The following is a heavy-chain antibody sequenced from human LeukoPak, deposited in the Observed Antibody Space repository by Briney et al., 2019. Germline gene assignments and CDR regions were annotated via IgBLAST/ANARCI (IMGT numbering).Heavy chain of an antibody. J-gene: IGHJ6*02. CDR3: ARDPGYDSDYYYYGMDV. CDR1: GGTFSSYA. Sequence: SVKVSCKASGGTFSSYAISWVRQAPGQGLEWMGRIIPIFGIANYAQKFQGRVTITADKSTSTAYMELSSLRSEDTAVYYCARDPGYDSDYYYYGMDVWGQGTTVTVSS. D-gene: IGHD5-12*01. V-gene: IGHV1-69*04. CDR2: IIPIFGIA.